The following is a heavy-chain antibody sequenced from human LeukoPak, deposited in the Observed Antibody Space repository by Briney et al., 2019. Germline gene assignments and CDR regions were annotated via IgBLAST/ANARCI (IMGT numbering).Heavy chain of an antibody. J-gene: IGHJ4*02. V-gene: IGHV3-30-3*01. CDR1: GFTFSSYA. CDR3: VKAYTTSGTYSEP. D-gene: IGHD1-26*01. CDR2: ISYDGSNK. Sequence: PGGSLRLSCAASGFTFSSYAMHWVRQAPGKGLEWVAVISYDGSNKYYADSVKGRFTISRDNSKNTLYLQMNSLRAEDTALYYCVKAYTTSGTYSEPWGQGTLVTVSS.